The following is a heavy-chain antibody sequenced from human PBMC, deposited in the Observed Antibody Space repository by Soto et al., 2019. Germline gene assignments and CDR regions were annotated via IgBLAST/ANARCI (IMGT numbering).Heavy chain of an antibody. V-gene: IGHV1-69*01. Sequence: QVQLVQSGAEVKKPGSSVKVSCKASGGTFSSYAITWVRQAPGQGLEWMGGIIPIFGRANYAQNFQGRVTITADESTSTAYMELSSLRSEDTAVYYCARVGGNSESTYWYFDLWGRGTLVTVSS. CDR2: IIPIFGRA. J-gene: IGHJ2*01. CDR3: ARVGGNSESTYWYFDL. D-gene: IGHD2-21*02. CDR1: GGTFSSYA.